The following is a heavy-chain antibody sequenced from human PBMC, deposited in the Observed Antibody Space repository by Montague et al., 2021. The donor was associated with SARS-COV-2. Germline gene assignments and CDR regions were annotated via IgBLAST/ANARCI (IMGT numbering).Heavy chain of an antibody. CDR2: IYYSGST. D-gene: IGHD3-3*01. V-gene: IGHV4-61*01. Sequence: SETLSLTCTVSGGSVNSGSYHWNWIRQPPGKGLEWIGYIYYSGSTSHNPSLKSRVTISLDTSKNQFSLNLTSVTAADTALYFCARELEIHDFLSGYYIGDWGQGTLVTVSS. J-gene: IGHJ4*02. CDR3: ARELEIHDFLSGYYIGD. CDR1: GGSVNSGSYH.